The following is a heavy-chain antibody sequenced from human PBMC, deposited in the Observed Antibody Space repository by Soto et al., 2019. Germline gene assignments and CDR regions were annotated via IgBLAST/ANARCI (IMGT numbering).Heavy chain of an antibody. Sequence: QVQLVESGGGVVQPGRSLRLSCAASGFTFSSYGMHWVRQAPGKGLEWVAVIWYDGSNKYYADSVKGRFTISRNNSKNTLYLQMNSLRAEDTAVYYCARDRGGAARRSFDYWCQGTLVTVSS. J-gene: IGHJ4*02. V-gene: IGHV3-33*01. CDR3: ARDRGGAARRSFDY. CDR2: IWYDGSNK. D-gene: IGHD6-6*01. CDR1: GFTFSSYG.